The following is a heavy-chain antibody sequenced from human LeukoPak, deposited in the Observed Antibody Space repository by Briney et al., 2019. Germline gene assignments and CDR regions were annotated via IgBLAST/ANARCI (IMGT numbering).Heavy chain of an antibody. V-gene: IGHV3-23*01. Sequence: GGSLRLSCAASGFTFSSYAMSWVRQTPGKGLEWVSAISGSGGSTYYADSVKGRFTISRDNSKNTLYLQMNSLRAEDTAVYYCAKEHYGDYYYYYMDVWGKGTTVTVSS. CDR2: ISGSGGST. CDR3: AKEHYGDYYYYYMDV. J-gene: IGHJ6*03. CDR1: GFTFSSYA. D-gene: IGHD4-17*01.